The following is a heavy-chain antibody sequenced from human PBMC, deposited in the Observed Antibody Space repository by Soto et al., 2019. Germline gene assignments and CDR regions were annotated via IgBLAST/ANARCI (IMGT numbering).Heavy chain of an antibody. CDR2: IYPDDSDT. CDR1: GYNFSTYW. Sequence: GESLKISCKGSGYNFSTYWIAWVRQMPGKGLEWMGIIYPDDSDTRYSPSFKGQVTMSADKSISTAYLQWSSLKASDTALYYCARQQSAVVTAPSVHWGQGTLVTVSS. D-gene: IGHD5-18*01. J-gene: IGHJ4*02. CDR3: ARQQSAVVTAPSVH. V-gene: IGHV5-51*01.